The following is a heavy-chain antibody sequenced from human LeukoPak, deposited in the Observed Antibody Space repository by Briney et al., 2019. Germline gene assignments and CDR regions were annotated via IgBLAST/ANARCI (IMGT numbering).Heavy chain of an antibody. J-gene: IGHJ5*02. D-gene: IGHD3-10*01. CDR1: GFTFSSYS. CDR2: ISSSSNFI. CDR3: ARDRGLLWFGELYDP. Sequence: AGGSLRLSCAASGFTFSSYSMNWVPQAPGKGLECVSSISSSSNFIYYADSVKGQFTISRDNAKNSLFLQMNSLRAEDTAGYYCARDRGLLWFGELYDPWGQGTLVTVSS. V-gene: IGHV3-21*01.